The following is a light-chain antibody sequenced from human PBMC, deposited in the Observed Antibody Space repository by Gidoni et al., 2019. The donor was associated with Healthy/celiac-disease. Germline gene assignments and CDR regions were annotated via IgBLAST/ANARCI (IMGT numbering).Light chain of an antibody. J-gene: IGKJ1*01. CDR2: KAS. V-gene: IGKV1-5*03. CDR3: QQYNSYSTWT. Sequence: DIQMSQSPSTRSASVGDRVTITCRASQSSSSWLAWYQQKPGKAPKLLIYKASSLESGVPSRFRGSGSGTEFTLTISSLQPDDFATYYCQQYNSYSTWTFGQGTKVEIK. CDR1: QSSSSW.